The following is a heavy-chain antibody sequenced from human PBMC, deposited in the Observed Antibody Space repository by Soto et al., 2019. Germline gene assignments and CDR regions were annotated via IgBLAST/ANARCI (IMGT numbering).Heavy chain of an antibody. D-gene: IGHD2-2*01. CDR1: GYTFTGYY. CDR3: ASEGCTSCYPIPYYYGMDV. V-gene: IGHV1-2*04. Sequence: ASVKVSCKASGYTFTGYYMHWVRQAPGQGLEWMGWINPNSGGTNYAQKFQGWVTMTRDTSISTAYMELSRLRSDDTAVYYCASEGCTSCYPIPYYYGMDVWGQGTTVTVSS. J-gene: IGHJ6*02. CDR2: INPNSGGT.